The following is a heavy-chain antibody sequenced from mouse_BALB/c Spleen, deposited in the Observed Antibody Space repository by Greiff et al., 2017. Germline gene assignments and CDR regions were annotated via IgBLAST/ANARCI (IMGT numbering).Heavy chain of an antibody. CDR1: GYTFTSYY. V-gene: IGHV1S81*02. Sequence: QVQLQQSGAELVKPGASVKLSCKASGYTFTSYYMYWVKQRPGQGLEWIGEINPSNGGTNFNEKFKSKATLTVDKSSSTAYMQLSSLTSEDSAVYYCTTTATGIYYYAMDYWGQGTSVTVSS. J-gene: IGHJ4*01. D-gene: IGHD1-2*01. CDR2: INPSNGGT. CDR3: TTTATGIYYYAMDY.